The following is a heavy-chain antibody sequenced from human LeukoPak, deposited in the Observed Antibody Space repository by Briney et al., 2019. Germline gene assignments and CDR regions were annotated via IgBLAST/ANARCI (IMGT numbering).Heavy chain of an antibody. CDR2: ISSSSSTI. J-gene: IGHJ6*03. CDR3: GQLWRKDYYYMDV. V-gene: IGHV3-48*03. D-gene: IGHD5-18*01. Sequence: GGSLRLSCAASGFTFSSYEMNWVRQAPGKGLEWVSYISSSSSTIYYADSVKGRFTISRDNAKNSLYLQMHSLYCARDVKRFGGQLWRKDYYYMDVWGKGTTVTVSS. CDR1: GFTFSSYE.